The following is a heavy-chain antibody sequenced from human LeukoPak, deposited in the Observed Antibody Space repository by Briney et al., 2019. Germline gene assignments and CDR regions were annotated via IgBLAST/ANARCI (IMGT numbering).Heavy chain of an antibody. CDR2: IYYSGST. V-gene: IGHV4-39*01. CDR1: GGSISSSNYY. CDR3: ARRYSSGWYPFDY. Sequence: RTSETLSLTCTVSGGSISSSNYYWGWIRQPPGKGLEWIGSIYYSGSTYYNPSLKSRVTISVDTSKNQFSLKLSSVTAADTAVYYCARRYSSGWYPFDYWGQGTLVTVSS. D-gene: IGHD6-19*01. J-gene: IGHJ4*02.